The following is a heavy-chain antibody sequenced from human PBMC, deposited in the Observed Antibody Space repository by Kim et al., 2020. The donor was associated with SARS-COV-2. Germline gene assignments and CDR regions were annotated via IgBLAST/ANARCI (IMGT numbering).Heavy chain of an antibody. V-gene: IGHV4-59*08. Sequence: NTTPALRRRVTRSVNTSKNQFSLKLSSVTAADTAVYYCARQGSGSYYQDYWGQGTLVTVSS. D-gene: IGHD3-10*01. J-gene: IGHJ4*02. CDR3: ARQGSGSYYQDY.